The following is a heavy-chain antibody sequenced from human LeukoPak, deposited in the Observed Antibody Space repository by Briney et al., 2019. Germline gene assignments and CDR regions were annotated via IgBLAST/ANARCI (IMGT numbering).Heavy chain of an antibody. CDR3: ARYNSLLRGVTTSDY. Sequence: GTSVKVSCKASGYTFSNYGITWERQAPGQGLEWMGTISGHNGDVNYAPKFQGRVTMTTDTSTTTAYMELRSLRFDDTAVYYCARYNSLLRGVTTSDYWGQGTLVTVSS. J-gene: IGHJ4*02. CDR1: GYTFSNYG. CDR2: ISGHNGDV. D-gene: IGHD3-10*01. V-gene: IGHV1-18*01.